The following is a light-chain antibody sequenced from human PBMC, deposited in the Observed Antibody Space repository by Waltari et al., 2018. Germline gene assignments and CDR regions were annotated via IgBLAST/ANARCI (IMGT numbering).Light chain of an antibody. CDR1: SSNIGNNL. J-gene: IGLJ1*01. Sequence: QSVLTQPPSASGTPGQRVTISCSGSSSNIGNNLVNWFQQLPGTAPKLPIFSNNQRPSGVPDRFSGSKPGNSASLAISGLQSEDEAEYYCAAWDDSLNGYVFGTGTKVTVL. CDR2: SNN. V-gene: IGLV1-44*01. CDR3: AAWDDSLNGYV.